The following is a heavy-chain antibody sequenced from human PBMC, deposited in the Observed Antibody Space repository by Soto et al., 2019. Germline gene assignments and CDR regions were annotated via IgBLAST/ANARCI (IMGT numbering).Heavy chain of an antibody. CDR1: GFSFSNHG. CDR3: AKDLKVSGGFHGSLNYYYGMDV. CDR2: ISYDGNVK. J-gene: IGHJ6*02. Sequence: LRLSCAASGFSFSNHGMQWVRQAPGKGLEWVAVISYDGNVKYYTDSVKGRFTISRDNSQSTLFLQMDSLRPEDAAVYYCAKDLKVSGGFHGSLNYYYGMDVWGQGTTVTVSS. V-gene: IGHV3-30*18. D-gene: IGHD3-10*01.